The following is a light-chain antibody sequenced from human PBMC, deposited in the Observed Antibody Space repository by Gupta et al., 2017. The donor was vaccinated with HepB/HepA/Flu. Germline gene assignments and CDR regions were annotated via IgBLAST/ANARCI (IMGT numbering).Light chain of an antibody. Sequence: QSALTRPASVSGSPGQSITISCSGTTSDVGAYNYVSWYQQHPGKAPKLIISDVINRSSGIADRFSGSKSGNTASLTISGRQAEDEAEYYCSSYTTSNNWVFGGGTKLTVL. V-gene: IGLV2-14*03. CDR3: SSYTTSNNWV. J-gene: IGLJ3*02. CDR1: TSDVGAYNY. CDR2: DVI.